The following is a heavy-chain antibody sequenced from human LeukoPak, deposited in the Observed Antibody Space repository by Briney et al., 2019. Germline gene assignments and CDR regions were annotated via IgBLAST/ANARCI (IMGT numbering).Heavy chain of an antibody. CDR1: GGYISTSSDY. CDR3: ARDPGSGSYPYFDN. Sequence: SETLSLTCTVSGGYISTSSDYWRWIRQPPGKGLEGIGSIYYSGSTYYNPSLKSRVTISVDTSKNQFSLKLSSVTAADTAVYYCARDPGSGSYPYFDNWGQGTLVTVSS. CDR2: IYYSGST. V-gene: IGHV4-39*07. J-gene: IGHJ4*02. D-gene: IGHD3-10*01.